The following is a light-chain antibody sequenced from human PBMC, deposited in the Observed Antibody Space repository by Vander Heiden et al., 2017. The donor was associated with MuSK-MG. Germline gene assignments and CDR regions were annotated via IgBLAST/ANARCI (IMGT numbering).Light chain of an antibody. CDR3: QRSDSSPYT. Sequence: DIQMTQSPSSLSASVGDRVTITCRSSQSISTYLNWYQQKPGKAPKLLIYAASSLQSGVPSRFSGSGSGTDFTLTISSLHPEDFAAYYCQRSDSSPYTFGQGTNLDIK. J-gene: IGKJ2*01. V-gene: IGKV1-39*01. CDR2: AAS. CDR1: QSISTY.